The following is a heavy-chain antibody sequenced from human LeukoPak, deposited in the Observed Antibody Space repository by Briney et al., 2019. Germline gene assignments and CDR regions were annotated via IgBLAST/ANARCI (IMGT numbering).Heavy chain of an antibody. Sequence: QTGGSLRLSCAASGFTFSSYAMSWVRQAPGKGLEWVSAISGSGGSTYYADSVKGRFTISRDDSKNTLYLQMNSLRAEDTAVYYCANTYRLLQYYFDYWGQGTLVTVSS. CDR2: ISGSGGST. CDR1: GFTFSSYA. CDR3: ANTYRLLQYYFDY. J-gene: IGHJ4*02. V-gene: IGHV3-23*01. D-gene: IGHD2-15*01.